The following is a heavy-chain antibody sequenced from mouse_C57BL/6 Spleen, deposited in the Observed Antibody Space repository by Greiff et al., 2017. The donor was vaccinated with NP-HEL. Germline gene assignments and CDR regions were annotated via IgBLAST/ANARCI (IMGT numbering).Heavy chain of an antibody. V-gene: IGHV1-59*01. J-gene: IGHJ2*01. CDR1: GYTFTSYW. Sequence: VQLQQPGAELVRPGTSVKLSCKASGYTFTSYWMHWVKQRPGQGLEWIGVIDPSDSYTKYNQKFKGKATWTVDTSSSTAYMQLSSLTSEDSAVYYCARGLPYYYGSSYNYFDYWGQGTTLTVSS. CDR3: ARGLPYYYGSSYNYFDY. D-gene: IGHD1-1*01. CDR2: IDPSDSYT.